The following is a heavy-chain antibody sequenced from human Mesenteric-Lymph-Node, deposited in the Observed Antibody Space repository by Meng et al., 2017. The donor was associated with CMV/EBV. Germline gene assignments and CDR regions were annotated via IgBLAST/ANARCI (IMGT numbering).Heavy chain of an antibody. V-gene: IGHV4-34*01. CDR2: INHSGST. Sequence: GSLRLSCAVYGGSFSGYYWSWIRQPPGKGLEWIGEINHSGSTNYNPSLKSRVTISVDTSKNQFSLKLSSVTAADTAVYYCARGWYLHSWGQGTLVTVSS. CDR1: GGSFSGYY. J-gene: IGHJ4*02. CDR3: ARGWYLHS.